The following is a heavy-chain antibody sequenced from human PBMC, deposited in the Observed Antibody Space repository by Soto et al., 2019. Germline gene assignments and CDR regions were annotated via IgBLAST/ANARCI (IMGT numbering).Heavy chain of an antibody. Sequence: PGVSMKISSKGAGYSFTSYWIGWVRQMPGKGLEWMGIIYPGDSDTRYSPSFQGQVTISADKSISTAYLQWSSLKASDTAMYYCARRSIAASLRFDPWGQGTLVTVSS. D-gene: IGHD6-13*01. J-gene: IGHJ5*02. CDR2: IYPGDSDT. V-gene: IGHV5-51*01. CDR3: ARRSIAASLRFDP. CDR1: GYSFTSYW.